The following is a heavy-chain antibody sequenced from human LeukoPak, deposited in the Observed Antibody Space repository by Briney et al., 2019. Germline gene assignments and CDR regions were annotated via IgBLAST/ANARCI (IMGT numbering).Heavy chain of an antibody. Sequence: GGSLRLSCAASGFMFNLRYMAWVRQAPGKGLEWVSFTSGTGGSTYYAESVKGRFTISRDNSKNTLYLQMNSLRAEDTAVYYCARGGGSSTDYWGQGTLVTVSS. J-gene: IGHJ4*02. CDR2: TSGTGGST. V-gene: IGHV3-23*01. D-gene: IGHD1-26*01. CDR1: GFMFNLRY. CDR3: ARGGGSSTDY.